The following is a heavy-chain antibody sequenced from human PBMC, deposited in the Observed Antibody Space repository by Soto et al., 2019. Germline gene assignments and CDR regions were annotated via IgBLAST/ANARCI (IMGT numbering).Heavy chain of an antibody. CDR3: ARHRQYCSSTSCYMLLDY. Sequence: PGESLKISCKGSGYSFTSYWISWVRQMPGKGLEWMGRIGPSDSYTNYSPSFQGHVTISADKSISTAYLQWSSLKASDTAMYYCARHRQYCSSTSCYMLLDYWGQGTLVTVSS. CDR2: IGPSDSYT. D-gene: IGHD2-2*02. CDR1: GYSFTSYW. J-gene: IGHJ4*02. V-gene: IGHV5-10-1*01.